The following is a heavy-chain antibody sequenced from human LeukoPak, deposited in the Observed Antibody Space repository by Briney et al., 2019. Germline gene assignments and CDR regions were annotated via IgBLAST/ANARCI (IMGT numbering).Heavy chain of an antibody. CDR3: ARIPGIAVAGTPSFDY. CDR2: IIPIRGIA. J-gene: IGHJ4*02. V-gene: IGHV1-69*04. D-gene: IGHD6-19*01. CDR1: GGTFSSYA. Sequence: ASVKVSCKASGGTFSSYAISWVRRAPGQGLEWMGRIIPIRGIANYAQKFQGRVTITADKSTSTAYMELSSLRSEDTAVYYCARIPGIAVAGTPSFDYWGQGTLVTVSS.